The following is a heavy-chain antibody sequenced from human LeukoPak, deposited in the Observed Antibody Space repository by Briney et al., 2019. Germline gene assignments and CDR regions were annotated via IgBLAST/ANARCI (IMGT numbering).Heavy chain of an antibody. CDR1: GFTFSDYD. J-gene: IGHJ4*02. CDR3: AKEGRYYFDY. Sequence: GGSLRLSCVASGFTFSDYDMHWVRQAPGKGLEWVSAISGSGGSTYYADSVKGRFTISRDNSKNTLYLQMNSLRAEDTALYYCAKEGRYYFDYWGQGTLVTVSS. V-gene: IGHV3-23*01. CDR2: ISGSGGST. D-gene: IGHD3-3*01.